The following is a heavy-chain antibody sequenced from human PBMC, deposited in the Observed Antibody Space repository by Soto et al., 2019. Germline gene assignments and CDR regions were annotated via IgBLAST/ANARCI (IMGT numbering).Heavy chain of an antibody. CDR2: IYYSGSTNSGTT. V-gene: IGHV4-61*01. J-gene: IGHJ6*02. CDR1: GGSVSSGRHH. CDR3: AGSGYYHHSGMDV. Sequence: PSETLSLTCAVSGGSVSSGRHHWSWIRQPPGKGLEWIGYIYYSGSTNSGTTNYNPSLKSRVTISVDTSKNQFSLKLSSMTAADTAVYYCAGSGYYHHSGMDVWGQGTTVTVSS. D-gene: IGHD3-22*01.